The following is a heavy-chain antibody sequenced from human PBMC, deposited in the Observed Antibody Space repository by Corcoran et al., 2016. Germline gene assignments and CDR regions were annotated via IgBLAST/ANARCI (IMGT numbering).Heavy chain of an antibody. CDR2: INHSGST. J-gene: IGHJ2*01. V-gene: IGHV4-34*01. Sequence: QVQLQQWCAGLLKPSETLSLTCAVYGGSFSGYYWSWIRQPPGKGLEWIGEINHSGSTNYNPSLKSRVTISVDTSKNQFSLKLSSVTAADTAVYYCARGAGTSYWYFDLWGRGTLVTVSS. CDR3: ARGAGTSYWYFDL. CDR1: GGSFSGYY.